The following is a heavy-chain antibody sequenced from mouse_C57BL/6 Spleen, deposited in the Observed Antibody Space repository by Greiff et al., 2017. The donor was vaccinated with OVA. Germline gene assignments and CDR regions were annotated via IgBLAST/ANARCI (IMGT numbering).Heavy chain of an antibody. J-gene: IGHJ4*01. V-gene: IGHV3-6*01. CDR1: GYSITSGYY. Sequence: ESGPGLVKPSQSLSLTCSVTGYSITSGYYWNWIRQFPGNKLEWMGYISYDGSNNYNPSLKNRISITRDTSKNQFFLKLNSVTTEDTATYYCAREGYYGYDDYYAMDYWGQGTSVTVSS. CDR3: AREGYYGYDDYYAMDY. CDR2: ISYDGSN. D-gene: IGHD2-2*01.